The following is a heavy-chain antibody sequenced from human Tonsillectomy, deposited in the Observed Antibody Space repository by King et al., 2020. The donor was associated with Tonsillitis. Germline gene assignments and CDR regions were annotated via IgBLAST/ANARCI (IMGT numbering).Heavy chain of an antibody. CDR3: AEGERYEAFDI. CDR1: GFTFSTYA. CDR2: ISGSGSNT. D-gene: IGHD5-12*01. Sequence: VQLVESGGGLVQPGGSLRLSCAASGFTFSTYAMSWVRQAPGKGLEWVSAISGSGSNTYYADSVKGRFTISRDNSKNTLYLQMNSLRHEDTAGYYCAEGERYEAFDIWGQGTMVTVSS. J-gene: IGHJ3*02. V-gene: IGHV3-23*04.